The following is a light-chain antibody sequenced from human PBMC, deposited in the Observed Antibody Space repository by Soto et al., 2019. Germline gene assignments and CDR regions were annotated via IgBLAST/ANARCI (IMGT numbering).Light chain of an antibody. Sequence: EIVLTQSPATLSLSPGERATLSCRASQSVSSSLAWYQQKPGQAPRLLIYDASNIGTGIPARFSGSGSGTDFTLTISSLEPEDFAVYYCQQRSNWPLTFGGGTKVEIK. CDR2: DAS. CDR3: QQRSNWPLT. CDR1: QSVSSS. V-gene: IGKV3-11*01. J-gene: IGKJ4*01.